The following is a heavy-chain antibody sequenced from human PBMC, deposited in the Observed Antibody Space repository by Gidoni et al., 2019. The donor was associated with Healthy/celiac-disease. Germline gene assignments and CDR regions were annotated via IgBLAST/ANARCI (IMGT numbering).Heavy chain of an antibody. CDR2: SNHRGST. J-gene: IGHJ2*01. V-gene: IGHV4-34*01. Sequence: QVQLQPWGAGLLKPSETLSPTCAAYGGSFSGYYWSWIRPPPGKGREWIGESNHRGSTNYNPSLKSRVTISVDTSKNQFSLKLSSVTAADTAVYYCARVPDVVVTADWYVDLWGRGTLVTVSS. CDR1: GGSFSGYY. CDR3: ARVPDVVVTADWYVDL. D-gene: IGHD2-21*02.